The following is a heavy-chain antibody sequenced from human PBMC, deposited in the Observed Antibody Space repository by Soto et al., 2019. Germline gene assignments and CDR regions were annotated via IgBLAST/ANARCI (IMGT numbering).Heavy chain of an antibody. D-gene: IGHD3-10*01. Sequence: GGSLRLSCAASGFTFDDYAMHWVRQAPGKGLEWVSGISWNSGSIGYADSVKGRFTISRDNAKNSLYLQMNSLRAEDTALYYCAKEILALWGRYYMDVWGKGTTVTVSS. CDR3: AKEILALWGRYYMDV. J-gene: IGHJ6*03. CDR1: GFTFDDYA. CDR2: ISWNSGSI. V-gene: IGHV3-9*01.